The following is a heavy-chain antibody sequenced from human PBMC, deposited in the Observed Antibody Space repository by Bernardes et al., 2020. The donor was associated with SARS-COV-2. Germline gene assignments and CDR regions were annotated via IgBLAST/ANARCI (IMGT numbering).Heavy chain of an antibody. V-gene: IGHV3-74*03. Sequence: GGSLRLSCAASGFSFSTYWMHWVRQAAGKGLVWVSRINTDGSSVTYADSVKGRFTISRDNAKNTLFLQMNSLRADDTAEYYCVAGTGKYGEFSWGQGTLVTVSS. J-gene: IGHJ5*02. CDR1: GFSFSTYW. CDR2: INTDGSSV. D-gene: IGHD3-10*01. CDR3: VAGTGKYGEFS.